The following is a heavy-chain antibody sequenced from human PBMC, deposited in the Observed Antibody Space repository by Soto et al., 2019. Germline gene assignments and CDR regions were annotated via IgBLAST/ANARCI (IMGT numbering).Heavy chain of an antibody. J-gene: IGHJ3*01. CDR1: GGPFSSYS. CDR2: IIPILGIA. D-gene: IGHD2-2*01. CDR3: ETDCSGLSCQHLRLVRSFDL. V-gene: IGHV1-69*02. Sequence: SVKVSCKASGGPFSSYSISWVRQAPGQGLEWMGRIIPILGIANYAQKFQGRVTMTHDKSTHTAYMELSSLRSEDTAVYYCETDCSGLSCQHLRLVRSFDLWGKGTMVTVSS.